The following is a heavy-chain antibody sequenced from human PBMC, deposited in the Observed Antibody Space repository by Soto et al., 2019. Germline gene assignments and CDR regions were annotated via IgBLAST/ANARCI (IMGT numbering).Heavy chain of an antibody. CDR2: ISGSGGST. CDR3: ARSSSGDYVIGYFDY. D-gene: IGHD3-16*01. V-gene: IGHV3-23*01. Sequence: GGSLRLSCAASAFTFTNYAMSWVRQAPGKGLEWLSSISGSGGSTYYADPVKGRFTISRDNSKYTVYLQMNSLRAEDTAIYYCARSSSGDYVIGYFDYWGQGTLVTVSS. J-gene: IGHJ4*02. CDR1: AFTFTNYA.